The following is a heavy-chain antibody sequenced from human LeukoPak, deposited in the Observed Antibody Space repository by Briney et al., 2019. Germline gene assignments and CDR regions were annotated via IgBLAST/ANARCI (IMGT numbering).Heavy chain of an antibody. D-gene: IGHD1-26*01. V-gene: IGHV3-7*01. Sequence: GGSLRLSCAASGFTFSSYWMSWVRQAPGKGLEWVANIKQDGSEKYYADSVKGRFTISRDNSKNTLYLQMNSLRAEDTAVYYCAKNKGVGNNWFDPWGQGTLVTVSS. CDR1: GFTFSSYW. J-gene: IGHJ5*02. CDR2: IKQDGSEK. CDR3: AKNKGVGNNWFDP.